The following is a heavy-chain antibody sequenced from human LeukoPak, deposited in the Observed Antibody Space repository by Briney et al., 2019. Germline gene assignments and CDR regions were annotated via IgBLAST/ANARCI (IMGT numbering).Heavy chain of an antibody. J-gene: IGHJ2*01. CDR2: ISGSGDTT. V-gene: IGHV3-23*01. D-gene: IGHD1-1*01. Sequence: GGSLRLSCAASGFTFSTYAMTWVRQAPGKGLEWVSGISGSGDTTYYADSVKGRFAISRDNSKSTLYLQMSSLRAEDTAVYYCAKDASNYFWYFDLWGRGTLVTVSS. CDR3: AKDASNYFWYFDL. CDR1: GFTFSTYA.